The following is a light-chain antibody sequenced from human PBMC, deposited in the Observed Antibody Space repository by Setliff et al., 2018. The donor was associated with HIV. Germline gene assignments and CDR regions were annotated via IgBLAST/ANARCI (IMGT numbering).Light chain of an antibody. V-gene: IGLV1-40*01. CDR1: SSNIGAGFD. Sequence: QSALAQPPSVSGAPGQTVTISCTGTSSNIGAGFDVNWYQQFPGTAPKLLIYGDNNRPSGVPDRFSGAKSGTSASLAITGLQTEDEADYYCQPFDNYFSDSRLFGGGTKVTVL. CDR3: QPFDNYFSDSRL. CDR2: GDN. J-gene: IGLJ3*02.